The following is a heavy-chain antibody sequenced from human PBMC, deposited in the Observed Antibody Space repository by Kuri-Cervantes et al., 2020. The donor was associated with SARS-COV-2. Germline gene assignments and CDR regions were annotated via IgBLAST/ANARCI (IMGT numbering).Heavy chain of an antibody. CDR1: GGSISSYY. V-gene: IGHV4-59*01. CDR2: IYNSGST. D-gene: IGHD3-3*01. J-gene: IGHJ2*01. Sequence: SETLSLTCTASGGSISSYYWSWIRQPPGKGLEWIGYIYNSGSTNYNPSLKNRVTISVDTSKNQFSLKLIAVTAADTAVYHCARVSGSGINWAWYFDLWGRGTLVTVSS. CDR3: ARVSGSGINWAWYFDL.